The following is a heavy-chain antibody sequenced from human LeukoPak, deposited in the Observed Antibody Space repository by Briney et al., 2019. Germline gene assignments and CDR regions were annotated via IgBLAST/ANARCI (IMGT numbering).Heavy chain of an antibody. V-gene: IGHV1-2*02. CDR1: GYTFTGYY. Sequence: GASVKVSCKASGYTFTGYYMHWVRQAPGQGLEWMGWINPNSGGTNYAQKFQGRVTMTRDTSISTAYMELSRLRSDDTAVYYCTREGIQLWEKYYYYYMDVWGKGTTVTVSS. D-gene: IGHD5-18*01. CDR2: INPNSGGT. CDR3: TREGIQLWEKYYYYYMDV. J-gene: IGHJ6*03.